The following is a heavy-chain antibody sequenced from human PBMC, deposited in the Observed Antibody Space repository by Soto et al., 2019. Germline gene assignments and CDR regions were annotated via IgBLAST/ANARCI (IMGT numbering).Heavy chain of an antibody. Sequence: KASETLSLTSAVYGGSFSGYYWSWIRQPPGKGLEWIGEINHSGSTNYNPSLKSRVTISVDTSKNQFSLKLSSVTAADTAVYYCARTGGGTIFGVVIDYYYGMDVWGQGTTVTVSS. D-gene: IGHD3-3*01. V-gene: IGHV4-34*01. CDR1: GGSFSGYY. CDR2: INHSGST. J-gene: IGHJ6*02. CDR3: ARTGGGTIFGVVIDYYYGMDV.